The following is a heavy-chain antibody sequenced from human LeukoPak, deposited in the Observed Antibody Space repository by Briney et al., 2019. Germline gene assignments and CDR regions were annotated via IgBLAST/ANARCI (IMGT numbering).Heavy chain of an antibody. J-gene: IGHJ4*02. CDR3: ARDQVPYGSGSPYFDY. V-gene: IGHV1-69*05. CDR2: IIPIFGTA. D-gene: IGHD3-10*01. CDR1: GGTFSSYA. Sequence: SVTVSFKASGGTFSSYAISWVRQAPGQGLEWMGGIIPIFGTANYAQKFQGRVTITTDESTSTAYMELSSLRSEDTAVYYCARDQVPYGSGSPYFDYWGQGTLVTVSS.